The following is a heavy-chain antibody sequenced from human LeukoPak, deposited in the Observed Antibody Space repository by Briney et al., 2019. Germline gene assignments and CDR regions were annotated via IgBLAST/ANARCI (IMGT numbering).Heavy chain of an antibody. Sequence: SETLSLTCTVSGGSISSYYWSWIRQPPVKGLEWIGYIYYSGSTNYNPSLKSRVTISVDTSKNQFSLKLSSVTAADTAVYYCARDDYGDYEFDYWGQGTLVTVSS. CDR3: ARDDYGDYEFDY. J-gene: IGHJ4*02. CDR2: IYYSGST. D-gene: IGHD4-17*01. V-gene: IGHV4-59*01. CDR1: GGSISSYY.